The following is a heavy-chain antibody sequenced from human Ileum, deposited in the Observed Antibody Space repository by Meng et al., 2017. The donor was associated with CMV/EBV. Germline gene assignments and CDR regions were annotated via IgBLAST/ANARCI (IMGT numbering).Heavy chain of an antibody. CDR3: ASYGSGTYSIFDY. Sequence: QVQLVQSGAEVKRPGASVKVSCKASGHTFTGYYLHWVRQAPGQGLEWMGRINPNSGDTNYAQKFQGRFTMTRDTSNSLAYMELSGLTSDDTAVYYCASYGSGTYSIFDYWGQGTLVTVSS. CDR1: GHTFTGYY. D-gene: IGHD3-10*01. V-gene: IGHV1-2*06. CDR2: INPNSGDT. J-gene: IGHJ4*02.